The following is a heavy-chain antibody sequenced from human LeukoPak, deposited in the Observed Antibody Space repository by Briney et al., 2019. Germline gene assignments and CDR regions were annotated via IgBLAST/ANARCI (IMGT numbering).Heavy chain of an antibody. J-gene: IGHJ6*03. V-gene: IGHV4-30-4*07. D-gene: IGHD1-26*01. Sequence: SETLSLTCAVSGGSISSGGYSWSWIRQPPGKGLEWIGYIYYSGSTYYNPSLKSRVTISVDTSKNQFSLKLSSVTAADTAVYYCSGSYLYYYYYYMNVWGKGTTVTISS. CDR1: GGSISSGGYS. CDR2: IYYSGST. CDR3: SGSYLYYYYYYMNV.